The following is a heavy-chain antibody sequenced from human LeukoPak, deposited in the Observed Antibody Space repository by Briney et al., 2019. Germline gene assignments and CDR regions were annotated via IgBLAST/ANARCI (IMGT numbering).Heavy chain of an antibody. CDR2: ISSSSSYI. V-gene: IGHV3-21*01. J-gene: IGHJ3*02. CDR1: GFTFSSYS. D-gene: IGHD1-26*01. CDR3: ASEEQSAFDI. Sequence: GGSLRLSCAASGFTFSSYSMNWVGQAPGKGLEWVSSISSSSSYIYYADSVKGRYTISRDNAKNSLYLQMNSLRAEDTAVYYCASEEQSAFDIWGQGTMVTVSS.